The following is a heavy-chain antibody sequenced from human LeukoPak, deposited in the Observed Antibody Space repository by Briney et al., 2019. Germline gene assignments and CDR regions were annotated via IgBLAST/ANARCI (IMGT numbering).Heavy chain of an antibody. V-gene: IGHV4-34*01. D-gene: IGHD1-26*01. CDR1: GGSFSGYY. CDR2: INHSGST. J-gene: IGHJ4*02. Sequence: KPSETLSLTCAVYGGSFSGYYWSWIRQPPGKGLEWIGEINHSGSTNYNPSLKSRVTMSLDKSSNQLSLNLTSVTAADTATYYCSRESGAFCPFGYWGQGTLVIVSS. CDR3: SRESGAFCPFGY.